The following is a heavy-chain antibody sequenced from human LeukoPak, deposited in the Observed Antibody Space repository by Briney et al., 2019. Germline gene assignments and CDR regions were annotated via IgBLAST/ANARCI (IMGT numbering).Heavy chain of an antibody. V-gene: IGHV3-74*01. D-gene: IGHD5-12*01. Sequence: PGGSLRLSCTASGFTLSRYWMHWVRQAPGKGLVWVSAINSDGSSTSYADSVKGRVTISRDNAKNSLYLQMNSLRAEDTAVYYCARADIEATGPDYWGQGTLVTVSS. CDR2: INSDGSST. J-gene: IGHJ4*02. CDR3: ARADIEATGPDY. CDR1: GFTLSRYW.